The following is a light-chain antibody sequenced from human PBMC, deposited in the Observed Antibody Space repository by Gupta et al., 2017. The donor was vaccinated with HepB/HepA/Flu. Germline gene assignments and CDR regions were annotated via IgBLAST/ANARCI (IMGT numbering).Light chain of an antibody. Sequence: EIVLTQSPATLSVSPGERATLSCRASESVDTYLAWYQQKPGQAPRLLIFDASNRAAGIPDRFSGSGSGXDFTLTXSSLEPEDFAVYYCQHRSNWPPFGXGTNVDMK. V-gene: IGKV3-11*01. CDR2: DAS. CDR3: QHRSNWPP. J-gene: IGKJ3*01. CDR1: ESVDTY.